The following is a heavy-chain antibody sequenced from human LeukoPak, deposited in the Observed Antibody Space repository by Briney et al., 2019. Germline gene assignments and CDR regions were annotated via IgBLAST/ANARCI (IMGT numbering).Heavy chain of an antibody. D-gene: IGHD5-12*01. Sequence: GGSLRLSCAASGFTFSNYWMNWVRQAPGKGLEWVANIKQDGSEKNYVDSVKGRFTISRDNDKNSLFLQMNSLRADDTAVYYCTRGRGWLEDYWGQGTLVTVSS. CDR2: IKQDGSEK. CDR3: TRGRGWLEDY. J-gene: IGHJ4*02. CDR1: GFTFSNYW. V-gene: IGHV3-7*05.